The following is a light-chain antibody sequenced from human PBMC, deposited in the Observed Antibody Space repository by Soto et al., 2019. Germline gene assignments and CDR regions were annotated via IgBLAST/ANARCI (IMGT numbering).Light chain of an antibody. J-gene: IGLJ3*02. V-gene: IGLV1-51*02. CDR1: RSNIGNNF. CDR2: ENN. Sequence: SVLTQPPSVSAAPGQKVTISCSGSRSNIGNNFVSWYQQLPGTAPKLLIYENNKRPSGIPDRFSGSKSGTSATLGITGLQTGDEADYYCGTWDSSLSAWVFGGGTKLTVL. CDR3: GTWDSSLSAWV.